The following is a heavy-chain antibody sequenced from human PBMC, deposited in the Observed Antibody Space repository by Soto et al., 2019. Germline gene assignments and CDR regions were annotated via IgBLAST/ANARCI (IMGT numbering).Heavy chain of an antibody. V-gene: IGHV3-74*01. CDR3: ARDFVATMIVVVPPPGFDP. D-gene: IGHD3-22*01. CDR2: INSDGSST. J-gene: IGHJ5*02. CDR1: GFTFSSYW. Sequence: GGSLRLSCAASGFTFSSYWMHWVRQAPGKGLVWVSRINSDGSSTSYADSVKGRFTISRDNAKNTLYLQMNSLRAEDTAVYYCARDFVATMIVVVPPPGFDPWGQGTLVTVSS.